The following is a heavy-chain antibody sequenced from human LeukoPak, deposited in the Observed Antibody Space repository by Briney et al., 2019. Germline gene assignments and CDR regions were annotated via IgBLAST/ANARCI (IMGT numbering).Heavy chain of an antibody. CDR3: AKGSSSGWYLFGY. CDR2: ISGSGGST. J-gene: IGHJ4*02. D-gene: IGHD6-19*01. CDR1: GFTFSSYA. Sequence: PGASLRLSCAASGFTFSSYAMSWVRQAPGKGLEWVSAISGSGGSTYYADSVKGRFTISRDNSKNTLYLQMNSLRAEDTAVYYCAKGSSSGWYLFGYWGQGTLVTVSS. V-gene: IGHV3-23*01.